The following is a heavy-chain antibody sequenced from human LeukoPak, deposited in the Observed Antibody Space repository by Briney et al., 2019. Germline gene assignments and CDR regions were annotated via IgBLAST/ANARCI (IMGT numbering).Heavy chain of an antibody. D-gene: IGHD2-21*02. Sequence: GSLRLSCAASGFTFSDYYMSWIRQAPGKGLESVSYISSSGSTIYYADSVKGRFTISRDNAKNSLYLQMNSLRAEDTAVYYCARDKAEYCGGDCYPYYYYYMDVWGKGTTVTVSS. V-gene: IGHV3-11*04. CDR2: ISSSGSTI. J-gene: IGHJ6*03. CDR3: ARDKAEYCGGDCYPYYYYYMDV. CDR1: GFTFSDYY.